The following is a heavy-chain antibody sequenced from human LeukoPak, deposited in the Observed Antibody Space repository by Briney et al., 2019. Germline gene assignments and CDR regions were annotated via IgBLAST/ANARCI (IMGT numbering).Heavy chain of an antibody. Sequence: SETPSLTCAVYGGSFSGYYWSWIRQPPGKGLEWIGEINHSGSTNYNPSLKSRVTISVDTSKNQFSLKLSSVTAADTAVYYCARLIAAAGDVWGQGTMVTVSS. CDR1: GGSFSGYY. J-gene: IGHJ3*01. CDR2: INHSGST. D-gene: IGHD6-13*01. V-gene: IGHV4-34*01. CDR3: ARLIAAAGDV.